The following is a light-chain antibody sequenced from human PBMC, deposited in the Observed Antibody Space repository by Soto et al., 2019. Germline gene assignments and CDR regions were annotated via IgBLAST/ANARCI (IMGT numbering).Light chain of an antibody. J-gene: IGLJ1*01. CDR2: EAS. CDR3: TLYTSDNAYV. V-gene: IGLV2-18*01. CDR1: STDFVSYNS. Sequence: QSALTQPPYVSGSPGPSVTISCTGTSTDFVSYNSVSWYQQPPHTAHKLLIYEASNRHSGVPDRFSGSKSGNTASLTITGLKAADEADYYCTLYTSDNAYVFKTGTKV.